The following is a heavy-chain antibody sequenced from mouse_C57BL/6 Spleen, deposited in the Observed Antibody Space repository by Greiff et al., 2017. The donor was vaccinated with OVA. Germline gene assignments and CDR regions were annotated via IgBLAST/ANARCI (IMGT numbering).Heavy chain of an antibody. V-gene: IGHV1-15*01. J-gene: IGHJ2*01. CDR2: IDPETGGT. Sequence: QVQLKESGAELVRPGASVTLSCKASGYTFTDYEMHWVKQTPVHGLEWIGAIDPETGGTAYNQKFKGKAILTADKSSSTAYMELRSLTSEDSAVYYCTREGFITTPHWGQGTTLTVSS. CDR3: TREGFITTPH. D-gene: IGHD1-1*01. CDR1: GYTFTDYE.